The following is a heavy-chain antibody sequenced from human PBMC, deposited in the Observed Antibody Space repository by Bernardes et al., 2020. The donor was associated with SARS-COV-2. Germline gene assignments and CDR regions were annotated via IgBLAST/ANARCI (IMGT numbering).Heavy chain of an antibody. CDR3: ARDLNCSGGSCYYYGMDV. Sequence: GGSLRLSCAASGFTFSSYWMSWVRQAPGKGLEWVANIKQDGSEKYYVDSVKGQFTISRDNAKNSLYLQMNSLRAEDTAVYYCARDLNCSGGSCYYYGMDVWGQGTTVTVSS. D-gene: IGHD2-15*01. CDR2: IKQDGSEK. J-gene: IGHJ6*02. V-gene: IGHV3-7*01. CDR1: GFTFSSYW.